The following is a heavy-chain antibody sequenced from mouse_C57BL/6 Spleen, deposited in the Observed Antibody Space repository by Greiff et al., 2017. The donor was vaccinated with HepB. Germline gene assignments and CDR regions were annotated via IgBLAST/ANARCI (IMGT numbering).Heavy chain of an antibody. CDR2: INPNNGGT. V-gene: IGHV1-22*01. Sequence: VQLQQSGPELVKPGASGKMSGKASGYTFTDYNMNWVKQSNGKSIEWIGYINPNNGGTSYNQKFKGKATLTVNKSSSTAYMELRSLTSEDSAVYYCARGGTTVVAPKDVDYWGQGTTLTVSS. CDR3: ARGGTTVVAPKDVDY. CDR1: GYTFTDYN. J-gene: IGHJ2*01. D-gene: IGHD1-1*01.